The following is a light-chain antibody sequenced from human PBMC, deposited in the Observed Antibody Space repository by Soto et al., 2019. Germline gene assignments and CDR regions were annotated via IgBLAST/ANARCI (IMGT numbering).Light chain of an antibody. CDR3: QQLNSYPL. CDR2: AAS. CDR1: QGISSY. V-gene: IGKV1-9*01. J-gene: IGKJ4*01. Sequence: DIQLTQSPSCLSAPVGDRVAITCRASQGISSYLAWYQQKPGKAPELLIYAASTLQTGVPSRFSGSGSGTEFTITISSLQTEDSATYYCQQLNSYPLFGGGTKVDIK.